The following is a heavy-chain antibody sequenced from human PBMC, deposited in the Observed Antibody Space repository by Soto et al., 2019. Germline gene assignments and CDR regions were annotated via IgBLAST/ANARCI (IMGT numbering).Heavy chain of an antibody. D-gene: IGHD2-2*01. CDR1: GFTFDDYT. V-gene: IGHV3-43*01. J-gene: IGHJ4*02. Sequence: EVQLVESGGVAVQPGGSLRLSCAASGFTFDDYTMQWVRQAPGKGLEWVSLISWDGGSTYYADSVKGRFTISRDNSKNSLYLQMNSLRTEDSALYYCTKSPAAMYYFDYWGQGTLVTVSS. CDR2: ISWDGGST. CDR3: TKSPAAMYYFDY.